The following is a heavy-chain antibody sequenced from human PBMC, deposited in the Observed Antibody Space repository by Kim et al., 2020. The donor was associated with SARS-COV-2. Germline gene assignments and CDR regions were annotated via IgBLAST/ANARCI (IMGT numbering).Heavy chain of an antibody. CDR1: GGYFGGFY. CDR3: ARVKAVNWGSKNAFDI. D-gene: IGHD7-27*01. CDR2: INRSRAT. V-gene: IGHV4-34*01. J-gene: IGHJ3*02. Sequence: SETLSLTCNVSGGYFGGFYWSWIRQPPGKGLEWIGEINRSRATSFHPSLKSRVTMSVDTSKNQFSLKLTAVTAADTAIYYCARVKAVNWGSKNAFDIWG.